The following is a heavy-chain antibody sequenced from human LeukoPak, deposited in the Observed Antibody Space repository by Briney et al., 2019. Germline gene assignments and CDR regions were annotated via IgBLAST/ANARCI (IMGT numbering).Heavy chain of an antibody. CDR2: INHNANT. Sequence: SETLSLTCAVSGSSFSGYYWTWIRQPPGKGLEWIGEINHNANTNYNASLKSRVSISVDTSKNQFSLNLTSVTAADTAVYYCARDILGWSGYRQGGYYYYMDVWGKGTTVTVSS. J-gene: IGHJ6*03. D-gene: IGHD3-3*01. CDR1: GSSFSGYY. V-gene: IGHV4-34*01. CDR3: ARDILGWSGYRQGGYYYYMDV.